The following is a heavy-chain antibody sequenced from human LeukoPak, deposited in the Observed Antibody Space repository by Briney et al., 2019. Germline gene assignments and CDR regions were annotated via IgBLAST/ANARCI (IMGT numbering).Heavy chain of an antibody. D-gene: IGHD3-16*02. J-gene: IGHJ4*02. Sequence: ASVKVSCKASGYTFTSYYMHWVRQAPGQGLEWMGIINPSGGSTSYAQKFQGRVTMTRDTSTSTVYMELSSLRSEDTAVYYCARDYDYVWGSYRHLADWGQGTLVTASS. V-gene: IGHV1-46*01. CDR1: GYTFTSYY. CDR2: INPSGGST. CDR3: ARDYDYVWGSYRHLAD.